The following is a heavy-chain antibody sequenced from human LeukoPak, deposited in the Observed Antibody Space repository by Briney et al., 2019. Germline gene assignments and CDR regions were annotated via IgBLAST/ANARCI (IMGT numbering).Heavy chain of an antibody. D-gene: IGHD6-13*01. Sequence: ASVKVSCKASGYTFTSYGISWVRQAPGQGLEWMGWISAYNGNTNYAQKLQGRVTMTTDTSTSTAYMELSRLRSDDTAVYYCARGFSGYSGSWLGYWGQGTLVTVSS. CDR3: ARGFSGYSGSWLGY. CDR2: ISAYNGNT. V-gene: IGHV1-18*01. CDR1: GYTFTSYG. J-gene: IGHJ4*02.